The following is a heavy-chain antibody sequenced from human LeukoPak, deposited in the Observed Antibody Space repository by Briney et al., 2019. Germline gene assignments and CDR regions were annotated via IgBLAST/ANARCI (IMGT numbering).Heavy chain of an antibody. V-gene: IGHV2-5*02. CDR2: IYWDDDK. J-gene: IGHJ5*02. CDR1: GFSLSTSGVG. Sequence: SGPTLLNPTQTLTLTCTFSGFSLSTSGVGVGWIRQPPGKALEWLAIIYWDDDKRHSPSLKSRVTITKDTSKNQVVLTLTNMDPVDTGTYYCAQSWRSQGCSGGSCYEIYHWGQGTLVTVSS. D-gene: IGHD2-15*01. CDR3: AQSWRSQGCSGGSCYEIYH.